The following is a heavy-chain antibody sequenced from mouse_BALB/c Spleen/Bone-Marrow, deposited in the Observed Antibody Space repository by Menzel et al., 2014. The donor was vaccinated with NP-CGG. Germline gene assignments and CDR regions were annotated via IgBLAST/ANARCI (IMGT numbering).Heavy chain of an antibody. D-gene: IGHD2-3*01. V-gene: IGHV2-9*02. CDR3: ATHDGYYISFAY. Sequence: VKLMESGPGLVAPSQSLSITCIVSGFSLTSHGVHWVRQPPGKGLEWLGVIWAGGSTNYNSALMSRLSISKDNSKNQVFLKMNSLQTDDTAIYYCATHDGYYISFAYWGQGTLVTVSA. J-gene: IGHJ3*01. CDR2: IWAGGST. CDR1: GFSLTSHG.